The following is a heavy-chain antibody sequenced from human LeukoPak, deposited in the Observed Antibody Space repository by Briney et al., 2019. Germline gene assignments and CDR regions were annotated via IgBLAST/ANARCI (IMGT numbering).Heavy chain of an antibody. J-gene: IGHJ4*02. CDR2: IIPILGIA. Sequence: SVKVSCKASGGTFSSYAISWVRQAPGHVLEWLGRIIPILGIANYAQKFQGRVTITADKSTSTAYMELSSLRSEDTAVYYCARDQSNYQLLFRLYYFDYWGQGTLVTASS. D-gene: IGHD2-2*01. CDR3: ARDQSNYQLLFRLYYFDY. V-gene: IGHV1-69*04. CDR1: GGTFSSYA.